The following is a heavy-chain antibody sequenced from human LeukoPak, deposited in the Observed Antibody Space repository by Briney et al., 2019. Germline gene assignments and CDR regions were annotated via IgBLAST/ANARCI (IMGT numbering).Heavy chain of an antibody. V-gene: IGHV1-69*05. D-gene: IGHD6-25*01. CDR1: GGTFSSYA. Sequence: GASVKVSCKASGGTFSSYAISLVRQAPGQGLEWMGGIIPIFGTANYAQQFQGRVTITTDESTSTAYMELSSLRSEDTAVYYCARDGYWDRRSMDVWGKGTTVTVSS. CDR2: IIPIFGTA. CDR3: ARDGYWDRRSMDV. J-gene: IGHJ6*03.